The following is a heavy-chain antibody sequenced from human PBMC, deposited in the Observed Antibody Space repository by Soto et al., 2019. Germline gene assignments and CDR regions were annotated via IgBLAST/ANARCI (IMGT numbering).Heavy chain of an antibody. CDR3: AKGRLITAAGGPAY. J-gene: IGHJ4*02. Sequence: GGSLRLSCAASGFTLNNYAMSWVRQPPGKGLEWVSAIRGSGDTHYADSVKGRFTISRDNSNNTLYLQMNSLRAEDSAVYYCAKGRLITAAGGPAYWGQGTLVTVSS. V-gene: IGHV3-23*01. CDR1: GFTLNNYA. CDR2: IRGSGDT. D-gene: IGHD6-13*01.